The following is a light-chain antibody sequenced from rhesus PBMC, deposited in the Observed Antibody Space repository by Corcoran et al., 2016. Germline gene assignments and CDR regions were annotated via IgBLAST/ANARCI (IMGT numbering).Light chain of an antibody. Sequence: EIVMTQSPATLSLSPGERATLSCRASQSVSSSLALYQQKPGQSPRLLIYGASSRATGIPDRFSGSGAGTGCTLTISSLEPEYVAVYYCQQYSNWPRTFGQGTKVEIK. CDR3: QQYSNWPRT. CDR1: QSVSSS. V-gene: IGKV3-42*01. CDR2: GAS. J-gene: IGKJ1*01.